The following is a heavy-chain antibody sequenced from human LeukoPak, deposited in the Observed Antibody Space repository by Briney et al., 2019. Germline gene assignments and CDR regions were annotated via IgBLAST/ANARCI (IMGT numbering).Heavy chain of an antibody. J-gene: IGHJ4*02. CDR2: IYYSGST. CDR3: ARDTLGGIAADY. CDR1: GGSISSGGYY. D-gene: IGHD6-25*01. V-gene: IGHV4-31*03. Sequence: PSQTLSLTCTVSGGSISSGGYYWSWIRQHPGKGLEWIGYIYYSGSTYYNPSLKSRVTISVDTSKNQFSLKLSSVTAADTAVYYCARDTLGGIAADYWGQGTLVTVSS.